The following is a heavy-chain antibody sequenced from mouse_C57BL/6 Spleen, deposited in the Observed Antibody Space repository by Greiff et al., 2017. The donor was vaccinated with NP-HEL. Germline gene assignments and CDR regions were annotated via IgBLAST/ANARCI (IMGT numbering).Heavy chain of an antibody. CDR1: GFSLTSYG. CDR3: ARQWGNYVDYAMDY. J-gene: IGHJ4*01. Sequence: VKLVESGPGLVAPSQSLSITCTVSGFSLTSYGVHWVRQPPGKGLEWLVVIWSDGSTTYNSALKSRLSISKDNSKSQVFLKMNSLQTDDTAMYYCARQWGNYVDYAMDYWGQGTSVTVSS. D-gene: IGHD2-1*01. V-gene: IGHV2-6-1*01. CDR2: IWSDGST.